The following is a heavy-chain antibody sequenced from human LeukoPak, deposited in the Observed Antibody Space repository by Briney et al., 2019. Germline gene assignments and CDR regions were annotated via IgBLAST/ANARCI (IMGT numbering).Heavy chain of an antibody. V-gene: IGHV1-18*01. CDR1: GYTFTSYG. CDR3: ARDLIETYCGGDCHPTLFDY. CDR2: ISAYNGNT. Sequence: ASVKVSCKASGYTFTSYGISWVRQAPGQGLVWMGWISAYNGNTNYAQKLQGRVTMTTDTSTSTAYMELRSLRSDDTAVYYCARDLIETYCGGDCHPTLFDYWGQGTLVTVSS. J-gene: IGHJ4*02. D-gene: IGHD2-21*02.